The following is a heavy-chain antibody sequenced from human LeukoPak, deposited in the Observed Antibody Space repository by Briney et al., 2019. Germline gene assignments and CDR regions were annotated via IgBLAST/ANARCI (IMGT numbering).Heavy chain of an antibody. Sequence: PGGSLRLSCAASGFTFSSYEMNWVRQAPGKGLEWVSYISSSGSTIYYADSVKGRFTISRDNAKNSLYLQMNSLRAEDTAVYYCAKETLAAAGDYDAFDIWGQGTMVTVSS. CDR2: ISSSGSTI. V-gene: IGHV3-48*03. CDR1: GFTFSSYE. J-gene: IGHJ3*02. D-gene: IGHD6-13*01. CDR3: AKETLAAAGDYDAFDI.